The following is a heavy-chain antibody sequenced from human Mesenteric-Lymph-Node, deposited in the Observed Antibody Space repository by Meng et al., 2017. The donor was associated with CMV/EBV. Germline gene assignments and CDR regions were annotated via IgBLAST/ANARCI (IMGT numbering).Heavy chain of an antibody. CDR1: HAFGGYY. Sequence: HAFGGYYRHWVGPALGQGLEWMGWINVNSGGTNDARNFQGRVTRTRDTSIGTADMELNGLTSNDTAEYYCARDAQVVMRSNWFHPWGQGTLVTVSS. CDR3: ARDAQVVMRSNWFHP. D-gene: IGHD3-22*01. V-gene: IGHV1-2*02. J-gene: IGHJ5*02. CDR2: INVNSGGT.